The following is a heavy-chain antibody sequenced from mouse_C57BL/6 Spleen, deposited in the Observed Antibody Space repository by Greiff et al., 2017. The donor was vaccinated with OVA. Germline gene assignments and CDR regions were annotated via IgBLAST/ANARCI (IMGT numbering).Heavy chain of an antibody. Sequence: VQLQQPGAELVRPGSSVKLSCKASGYTFTSYWMHWVKQRPIQGLEWIGNIGPSDSETHYNQKFKDKATLTVDKSSSTAYMQLSSLTSEDSAVYYCARGDYLYYFDYWGQGTTLTVSS. D-gene: IGHD1-1*02. CDR1: GYTFTSYW. J-gene: IGHJ2*01. CDR2: IGPSDSET. CDR3: ARGDYLYYFDY. V-gene: IGHV1-52*01.